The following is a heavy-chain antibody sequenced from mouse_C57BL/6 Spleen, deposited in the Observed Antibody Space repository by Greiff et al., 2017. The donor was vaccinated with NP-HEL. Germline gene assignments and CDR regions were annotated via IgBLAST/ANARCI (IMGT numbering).Heavy chain of an antibody. CDR3: ARDYDYLFAY. CDR2: IYPGDGDT. Sequence: VKLQQSGPELVKPGASVKISCKASGYAFSSSWMNWVKQRPGKGLEWIGRIYPGDGDTNYNGKFKGKATLTADKSSSTAYMQLSSLTSEDSAVYFCARDYDYLFAYWGQGTLVTVSA. J-gene: IGHJ3*01. V-gene: IGHV1-82*01. D-gene: IGHD2-4*01. CDR1: GYAFSSSW.